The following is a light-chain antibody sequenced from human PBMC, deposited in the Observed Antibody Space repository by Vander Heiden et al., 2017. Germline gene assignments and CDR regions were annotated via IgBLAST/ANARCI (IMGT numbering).Light chain of an antibody. Sequence: EIGLPQSPGTLSLSPGERATTFCSASQSVSSSYLAWYQQKPGQAPRLLIYGASSRATGIPDRFSGSGSGTDFTLTISRLEPEDFAVYYCQQYGSSPWTFGQGTKVEIK. V-gene: IGKV3-20*01. CDR1: QSVSSSY. CDR2: GAS. J-gene: IGKJ1*01. CDR3: QQYGSSPWT.